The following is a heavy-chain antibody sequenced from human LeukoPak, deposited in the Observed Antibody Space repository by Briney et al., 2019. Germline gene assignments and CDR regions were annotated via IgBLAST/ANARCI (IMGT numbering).Heavy chain of an antibody. D-gene: IGHD6-19*01. CDR1: GGSISSSSYY. CDR2: IFYSGST. Sequence: SETLSLTCTVSGGSISSSSYYWGWIRQPPGKGLEWIGSIFYSGSTYYNPSLKSRVTISVDTSKNQFSLKLSSVTAADTAVYYCARGLGSGLLGYWGQGTLVTVSS. V-gene: IGHV4-39*01. J-gene: IGHJ4*02. CDR3: ARGLGSGLLGY.